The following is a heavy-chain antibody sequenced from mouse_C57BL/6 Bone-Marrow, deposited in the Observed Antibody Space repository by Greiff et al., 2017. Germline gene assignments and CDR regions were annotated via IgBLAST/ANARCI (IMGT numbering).Heavy chain of an antibody. J-gene: IGHJ1*03. V-gene: IGHV1-81*01. CDR3: TTFIWSYDYVWYFDF. D-gene: IGHD2-4*01. Sequence: QVQLQQSGAELARPGASVKLSCKASGYTFTSYGISWVKQRTGQGLEWIGEIYPRSGNTYYNEKFKGKATITADTSSNTAYLQLSSLTSEDTAVYYCTTFIWSYDYVWYFDFWGTGTTVTVSS. CDR2: IYPRSGNT. CDR1: GYTFTSYG.